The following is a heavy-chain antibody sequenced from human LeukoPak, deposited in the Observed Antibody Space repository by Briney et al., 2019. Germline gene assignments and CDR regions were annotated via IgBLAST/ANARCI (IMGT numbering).Heavy chain of an antibody. CDR3: LPAAIIQPVFDI. Sequence: GGSLRLSCAASGFTFSSYSMNWVRQAPGKGLEWVSYISSSGSTIYYADSVKGRFTISRDNAKNSLYLQMNSLRAEDTAVYYCLPAAIIQPVFDIWGQGTMVTVSS. V-gene: IGHV3-48*04. D-gene: IGHD2-2*01. J-gene: IGHJ3*02. CDR1: GFTFSSYS. CDR2: ISSSGSTI.